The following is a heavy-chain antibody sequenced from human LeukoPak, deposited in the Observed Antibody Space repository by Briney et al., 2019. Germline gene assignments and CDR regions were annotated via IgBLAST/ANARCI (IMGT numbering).Heavy chain of an antibody. V-gene: IGHV3-33*08. CDR1: GFTFSSYA. Sequence: GGSLRLSCAASGFTFSSYAMHWVRQAPGKGLEWVAVIWYDGSNKYYADSVKGRFTISRDNSKNTLYLQMNSLRAEDTAVYYCARDDSLTQWEQTGNAFDIWGQGTMVTVSS. CDR2: IWYDGSNK. CDR3: ARDDSLTQWEQTGNAFDI. D-gene: IGHD1-26*01. J-gene: IGHJ3*02.